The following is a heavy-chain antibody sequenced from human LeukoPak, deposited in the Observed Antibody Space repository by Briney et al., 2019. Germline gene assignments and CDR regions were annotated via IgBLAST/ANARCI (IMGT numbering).Heavy chain of an antibody. CDR2: LKLYSGET. D-gene: IGHD2-2*02. V-gene: IGHV1-8*01. CDR3: ARGPAAYMKRDNNWFDP. CDR1: GSMFTSYD. Sequence: APVAVSYKPSGSMFTSYDVIWVRQATGHRLEGRGGLKLYSGETAYAQKFNGKVTITRNTSTNTAYMELSSLRSEDTAIYYCARGPAAYMKRDNNWFDPWGQGTLVTVSS. J-gene: IGHJ5*02.